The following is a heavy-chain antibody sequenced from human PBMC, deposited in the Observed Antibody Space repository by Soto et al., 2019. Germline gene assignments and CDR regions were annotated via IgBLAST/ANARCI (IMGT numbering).Heavy chain of an antibody. D-gene: IGHD4-17*01. J-gene: IGHJ4*02. CDR2: ISGSGGST. Sequence: GSLRLSCAASGFTFSSYAMSWVRQAPGKGLEWVSAISGSGGSTYYADSVKGRFTISRDNSKNTLYLQMNSLRAEDTAVYYCAKLNDYGDYFDYWGQGTLVTVSS. CDR3: AKLNDYGDYFDY. V-gene: IGHV3-23*01. CDR1: GFTFSSYA.